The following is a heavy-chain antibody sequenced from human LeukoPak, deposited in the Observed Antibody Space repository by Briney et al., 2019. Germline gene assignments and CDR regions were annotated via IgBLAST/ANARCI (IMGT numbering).Heavy chain of an antibody. Sequence: GGTLRLSCAASGFTFSSYGMSWVRQAPGKGLEWVSAISGSGGSTYYADSVKGRFTISRDNSKNTLYLQMNSLRAEDTAVYYCAKGSNYDSSGYYYVDYFQHWGQGTLVTVSS. D-gene: IGHD3-22*01. V-gene: IGHV3-23*01. CDR3: AKGSNYDSSGYYYVDYFQH. CDR2: ISGSGGST. CDR1: GFTFSSYG. J-gene: IGHJ1*01.